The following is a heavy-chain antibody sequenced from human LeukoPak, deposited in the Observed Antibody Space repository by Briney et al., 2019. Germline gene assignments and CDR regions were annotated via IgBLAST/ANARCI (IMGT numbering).Heavy chain of an antibody. CDR2: ISSSSSTI. CDR1: GFSFSHYS. Sequence: GGSLRLSCAASGFSFSHYSMNWVRQAPGKGLEWVSYISSSSSTIYYADSVKGRFTISRDNAKNSLYLQMNSLRAEDTAVYYCARDRHIVVVTASPMLDYWGQGTLVTVSS. CDR3: ARDRHIVVVTASPMLDY. J-gene: IGHJ4*02. V-gene: IGHV3-48*04. D-gene: IGHD2-21*02.